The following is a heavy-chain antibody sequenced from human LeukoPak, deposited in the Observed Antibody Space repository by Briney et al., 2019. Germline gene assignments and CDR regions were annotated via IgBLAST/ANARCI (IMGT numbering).Heavy chain of an antibody. J-gene: IGHJ4*02. D-gene: IGHD1-26*01. CDR1: GFTFSSYA. CDR3: AKGKVNHLGALDF. Sequence: GGSLRLSCAASGFTFSSYAMSWVRQAPGKGLEWVSSVSESGDGTYYADSVMGRFIISRDNSRKTFHLQMDSLRADDTAIYYCAKGKVNHLGALDFWGQGTLVTVSS. CDR2: VSESGDGT. V-gene: IGHV3-23*01.